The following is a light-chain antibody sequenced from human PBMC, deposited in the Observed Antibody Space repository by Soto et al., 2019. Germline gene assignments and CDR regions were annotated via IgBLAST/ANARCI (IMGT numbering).Light chain of an antibody. CDR3: YSYTSSSTYV. CDR1: SSVVGAYKY. J-gene: IGLJ1*01. Sequence: QSALTQPASVSGSPGQSIAISCTGTSSVVGAYKYVSWYQQHPAKAPKLMIYDVSSRPSGVSNRFSGSKSGNTASLTISGLQAEDEADYYCYSYTSSSTYVFGTGTKLTVL. CDR2: DVS. V-gene: IGLV2-14*01.